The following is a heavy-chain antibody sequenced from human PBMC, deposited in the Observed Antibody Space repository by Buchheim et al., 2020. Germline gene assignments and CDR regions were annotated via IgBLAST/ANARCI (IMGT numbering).Heavy chain of an antibody. CDR2: ISYDGSNK. CDR1: GFTFSSYG. CDR3: AKDLNALCGGDCYPNYYGMDV. V-gene: IGHV3-30*18. Sequence: QVQLVESGGGVVQPGRSLRLSCAVSGFTFSSYGMHWVRQAPGKGLEWVAVISYDGSNKYYADSVKGRFTISRDNSKNTLYLQMNSLRAEDTAVYYCAKDLNALCGGDCYPNYYGMDVWGQGTT. D-gene: IGHD2-21*02. J-gene: IGHJ6*02.